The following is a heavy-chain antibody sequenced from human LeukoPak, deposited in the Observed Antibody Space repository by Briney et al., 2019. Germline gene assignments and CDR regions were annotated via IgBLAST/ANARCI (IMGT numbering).Heavy chain of an antibody. CDR1: GFTFSSYA. J-gene: IGHJ4*02. D-gene: IGHD3-22*01. CDR3: VKGQERYYYDSSGYYPLPDFDY. Sequence: GGSLRLSCSASGFTFSSYAMRWVRQAPGKGLEYVSAISSNGGSTYYADSVKGRFTISRDNSKNTLYLQMSSLRAEDTAVYHCVKGQERYYYDSSGYYPLPDFDYWGQGTLVTVSS. CDR2: ISSNGGST. V-gene: IGHV3-64D*06.